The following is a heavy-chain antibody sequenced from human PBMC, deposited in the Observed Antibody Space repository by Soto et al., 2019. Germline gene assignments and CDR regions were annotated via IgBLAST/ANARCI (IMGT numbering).Heavy chain of an antibody. V-gene: IGHV3-30-3*01. D-gene: IGHD4-17*01. CDR1: GFTFSSYA. CDR3: ARDYGDYNPHDY. Sequence: QVQLVESGGGVVQPGRSLRLSCAASGFTFSSYAMHWVRQAPGKGLEWVAVISYDGSNKYYADSVKGRFTISRDNSKNTLYLLMNSLRAEDTAVYYCARDYGDYNPHDYWGQGTLVTVSS. CDR2: ISYDGSNK. J-gene: IGHJ4*02.